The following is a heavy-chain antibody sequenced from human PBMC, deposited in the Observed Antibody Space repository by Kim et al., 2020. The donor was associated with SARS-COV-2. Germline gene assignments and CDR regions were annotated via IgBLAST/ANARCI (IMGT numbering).Heavy chain of an antibody. CDR1: GIIFSSYW. CDR3: ATSRTFDY. Sequence: GGSLRLSCAASGIIFSSYWVTWVRQAPGKGLEWVANIKQDGTEKHYVDSVKGRFTISRDNAKNSLYLQMNSLRAEDTAVYYCATSRTFDYWGQGTLVTVS. V-gene: IGHV3-7*01. J-gene: IGHJ4*02. CDR2: IKQDGTEK.